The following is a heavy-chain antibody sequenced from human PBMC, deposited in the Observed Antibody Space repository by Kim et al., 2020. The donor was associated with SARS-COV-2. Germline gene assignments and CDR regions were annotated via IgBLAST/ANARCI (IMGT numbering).Heavy chain of an antibody. V-gene: IGHV3-30*18. CDR1: GFTFSSYG. CDR3: AKEGLGGVDFWSGHCGGDCYELDY. CDR2: ISYDGSNK. J-gene: IGHJ4*02. Sequence: GGSLRLSCAASGFTFSSYGMHWVRQAPGKGLEWVAVISYDGSNKYYADSVKGRFTISRDNSKNTLYLQMNSLRAEDTAVYYCAKEGLGGVDFWSGHCGGDCYELDYWGQGTLVTVSS. D-gene: IGHD2-21*02.